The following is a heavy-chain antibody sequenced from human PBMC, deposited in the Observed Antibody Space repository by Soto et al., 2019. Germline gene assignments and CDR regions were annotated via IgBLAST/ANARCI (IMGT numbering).Heavy chain of an antibody. CDR2: ISGSGGST. CDR1: GFTFSSYA. J-gene: IGHJ6*02. Sequence: EVQLLESGGGLVQPGGSLRLSCAASGFTFSSYAMSWVRQAPGKGLEWVSAISGSGGSTYYADSVKGRFTISRDNSKNTLYLQINSLRAEDTAVYYCAKDLVVAYRYCSSASCYTDYYYGMDVWGQGTTVTVSS. V-gene: IGHV3-23*01. CDR3: AKDLVVAYRYCSSASCYTDYYYGMDV. D-gene: IGHD2-2*02.